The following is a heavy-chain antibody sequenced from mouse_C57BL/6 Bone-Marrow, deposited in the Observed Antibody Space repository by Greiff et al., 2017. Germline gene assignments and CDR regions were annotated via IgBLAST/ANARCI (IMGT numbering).Heavy chain of an antibody. V-gene: IGHV1-81*01. J-gene: IGHJ4*01. CDR2: IYPRSGNT. CDR1: GYTFTSYG. D-gene: IGHD2-1*01. Sequence: LQESGAELARPGASVKLSCKASGYTFTSYGISWVKQRTGQGLEWIGEIYPRSGNTYYNEKFKGKATLTADKSSSTAYMELRSLTSEDSAVYFCARGGYGNFYAMDYWGQGTSVTVSS. CDR3: ARGGYGNFYAMDY.